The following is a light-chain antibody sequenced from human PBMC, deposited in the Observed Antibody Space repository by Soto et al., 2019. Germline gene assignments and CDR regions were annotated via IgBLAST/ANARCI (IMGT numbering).Light chain of an antibody. CDR1: SSDVGGYNY. CDR2: EVS. CDR3: SSYAGCNNFV. V-gene: IGLV2-8*01. Sequence: QPVLTQPPSASGSPGQSVTISCTGTSSDVGGYNYVSWYQQHPGKAPKLMIYEVSKRPSGVPDRFSGSKSGNTASLTVSGLQVEDEADYYCSSYAGCNNFVLGTGTKATVL. J-gene: IGLJ1*01.